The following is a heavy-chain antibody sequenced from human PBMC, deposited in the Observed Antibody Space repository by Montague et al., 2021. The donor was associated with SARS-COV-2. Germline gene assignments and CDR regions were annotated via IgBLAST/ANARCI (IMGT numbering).Heavy chain of an antibody. CDR3: ARHRRAPYCSGGSCYSLPGWFDP. CDR2: IYYSGST. V-gene: IGHV4-59*08. D-gene: IGHD2-15*01. Sequence: SETLSLTCTVSGGSISSYYWSWIRQPPGKGLEWLGYIYYSGSTHHNPSLKSRVTISVDTSKNQFSLKLSSVTAADTAVYYCARHRRAPYCSGGSCYSLPGWFDPGARSPWSPSPQ. CDR1: GGSISSYY. J-gene: IGHJ5*02.